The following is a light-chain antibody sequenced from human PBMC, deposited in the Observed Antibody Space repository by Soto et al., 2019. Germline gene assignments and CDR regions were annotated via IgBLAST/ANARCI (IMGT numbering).Light chain of an antibody. CDR2: GTS. J-gene: IGKJ4*01. Sequence: EIVLTQSPGTLSLSPGERVTLSCRTSQSISNNHLAWYQQKPGQAPRLLIHGTSNRATGIPDRFSGSGSGTDFAITFSRLEPEDFAVYYCEYYGTTIIFGGGTKVEIK. CDR1: QSISNNH. CDR3: EYYGTTII. V-gene: IGKV3-20*01.